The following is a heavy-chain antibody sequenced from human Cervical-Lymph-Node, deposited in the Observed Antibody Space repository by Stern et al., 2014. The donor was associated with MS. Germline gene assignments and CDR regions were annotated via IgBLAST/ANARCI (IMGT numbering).Heavy chain of an antibody. J-gene: IGHJ4*02. CDR3: ARAPYFDILTGYCPFED. V-gene: IGHV3-30*04. Sequence: VQLVESGGGVVQPGGSLTLSCAASGFHFNYYAMHWVRQAPGKGLEWVAVMSYDGSKIHYANSVKGRFTISRDNSKNTLYLQMASLRPDDTAVYYCARAPYFDILTGYCPFEDCGQGTLVTVSS. CDR1: GFHFNYYA. CDR2: MSYDGSKI. D-gene: IGHD3-9*01.